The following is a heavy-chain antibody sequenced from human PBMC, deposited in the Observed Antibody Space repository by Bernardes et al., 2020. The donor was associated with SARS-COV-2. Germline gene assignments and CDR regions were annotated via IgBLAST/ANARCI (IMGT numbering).Heavy chain of an antibody. CDR2: SKDRANSYST. CDR1: GFTFSDHY. J-gene: IGHJ4*02. D-gene: IGHD3-22*01. Sequence: GGSLRLSCSVSGFTFSDHYIDWVRQAPGKGLEWIGRSKDRANSYSTKYAASVKGRFTISRGDSENSLYLQMNSLRTEDTAVYFCVRIYYFDGSGYYPVNWGQGTQVTVSS. CDR3: VRIYYFDGSGYYPVN. V-gene: IGHV3-72*01.